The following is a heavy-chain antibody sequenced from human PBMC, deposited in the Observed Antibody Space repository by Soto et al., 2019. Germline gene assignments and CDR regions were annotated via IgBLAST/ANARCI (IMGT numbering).Heavy chain of an antibody. CDR1: GYSFTSYW. CDR2: IYPGDSDT. CDR3: ARGSPSVYCSSTSCYYHFDY. D-gene: IGHD2-2*01. Sequence: EVQLVQSGAEVKKPGESLKISCKGSGYSFTSYWIGWVRQMPGKGLEWMGIIYPGDSDTRYSPSFQGQATISADKAISTAYLQWSSLKASDTAMYYCARGSPSVYCSSTSCYYHFDYWGQGTLVTVSS. V-gene: IGHV5-51*01. J-gene: IGHJ4*02.